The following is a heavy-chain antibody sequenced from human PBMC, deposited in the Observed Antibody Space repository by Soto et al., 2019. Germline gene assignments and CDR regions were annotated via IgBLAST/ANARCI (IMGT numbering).Heavy chain of an antibody. J-gene: IGHJ5*02. V-gene: IGHV4-59*01. Sequence: PSETLSLTCTVSGGSISSYYWSWIRQPPGKGLEWIGYIYYSGSTNYNPSLKSRVTISVDTSKNQFSLKLSSVTAADTAVYYCAAYQLLPKNWFAPWGQCTPVTLSS. CDR1: GGSISSYY. CDR2: IYYSGST. D-gene: IGHD2-2*01. CDR3: AAYQLLPKNWFAP.